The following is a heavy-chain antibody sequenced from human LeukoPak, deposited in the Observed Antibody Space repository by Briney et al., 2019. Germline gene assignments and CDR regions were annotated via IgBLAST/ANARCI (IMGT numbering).Heavy chain of an antibody. Sequence: PSETLSLTCTVSGGSISTYYWSWIRQPPGKGLEWIGYIYYSGSTNYNPFLKSRVTISVDTSKNQFSLKWTSVTAADTAVYYCAGGYGAIDYWGQGILVTVSS. D-gene: IGHD5-12*01. J-gene: IGHJ4*02. CDR2: IYYSGST. CDR1: GGSISTYY. V-gene: IGHV4-59*08. CDR3: AGGYGAIDY.